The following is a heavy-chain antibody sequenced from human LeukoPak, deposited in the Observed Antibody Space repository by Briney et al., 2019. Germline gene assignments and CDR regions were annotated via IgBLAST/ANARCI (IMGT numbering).Heavy chain of an antibody. CDR2: IIPIFGTA. J-gene: IGHJ4*02. V-gene: IGHV1-69*05. CDR1: GGTFSSYA. D-gene: IGHD6-6*01. Sequence: SVKVSCKASGGTFSSYAISWVRQAPGQGLEWTGGIIPIFGTANYAQKFQGRGTITTDESTSTAYMELSSLRSEDTAVYYCATSSSGTGDYWGQGTLVTVSS. CDR3: ATSSSGTGDY.